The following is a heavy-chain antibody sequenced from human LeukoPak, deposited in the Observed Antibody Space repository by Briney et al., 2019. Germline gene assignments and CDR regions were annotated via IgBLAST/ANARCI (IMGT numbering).Heavy chain of an antibody. Sequence: ASVKVSCKASGYTFTGYYMHWVRQAPGQGLEWMGWINPNSGGTNYAQKFQGRVTMTRDTSISTAYMRLSRLRSDDTAVYYCARVMIYYGSGSYPYCMDVWGQGTTVTVSS. CDR3: ARVMIYYGSGSYPYCMDV. D-gene: IGHD3-10*01. CDR2: INPNSGGT. CDR1: GYTFTGYY. J-gene: IGHJ6*02. V-gene: IGHV1-2*02.